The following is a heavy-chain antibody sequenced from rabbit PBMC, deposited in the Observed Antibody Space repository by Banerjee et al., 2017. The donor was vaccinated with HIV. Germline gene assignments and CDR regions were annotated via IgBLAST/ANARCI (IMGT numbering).Heavy chain of an antibody. J-gene: IGHJ6*01. CDR1: GFSFSSSYW. CDR3: ARGGVGTTYPYGGMDL. Sequence: QSLEESGGDLVKPGASLTLTCTASGFSFSSSYWICWVRQAPGKGLEWIACIYAGNSGTTAYASWAKGRFTISKTSSTTVTLQMTSLTAADTATYFCARGGVGTTYPYGGMDLWGPGTLVTV. V-gene: IGHV1S40*01. CDR2: IYAGNSGTT. D-gene: IGHD8-1*01.